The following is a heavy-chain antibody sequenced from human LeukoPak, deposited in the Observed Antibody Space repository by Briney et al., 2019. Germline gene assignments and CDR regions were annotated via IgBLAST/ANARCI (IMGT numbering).Heavy chain of an antibody. CDR1: GGSMSSYY. V-gene: IGHV4-59*01. CDR3: ARGVYIAAAQYGY. CDR2: IYYSGTT. Sequence: SETLSLTRTVSGGSMSSYYWSWIRQPPGKGLEWIGYIYYSGTTNYNPSLKSRVTISVDTSKNQFSLKLRSVTAADTAVYYCARGVYIAAAQYGYWGQGTLVTVSS. J-gene: IGHJ4*02. D-gene: IGHD6-13*01.